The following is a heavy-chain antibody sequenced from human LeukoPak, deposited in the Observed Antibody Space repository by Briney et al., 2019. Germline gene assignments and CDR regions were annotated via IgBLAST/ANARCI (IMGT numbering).Heavy chain of an antibody. CDR3: AKVVNSGSYVDY. CDR1: GFSFSGKF. CDR2: IHYDVKF. J-gene: IGHJ4*02. Sequence: SLRLSCAASGFSFSGKFMSWVRQAPGKGLEWVSIIHYDVKFRYSGSVAGRFTIYRDDSENTLFLQMNSPRAEDTAVYYCAKVVNSGSYVDYWGQGTLVTVSS. D-gene: IGHD1-26*01. V-gene: IGHV3-53*01.